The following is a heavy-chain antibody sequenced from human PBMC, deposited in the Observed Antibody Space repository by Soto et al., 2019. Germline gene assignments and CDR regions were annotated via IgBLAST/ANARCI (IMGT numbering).Heavy chain of an antibody. CDR2: IYNSGST. CDR1: GGSSSCSSNY. Sequence: SETLSLTCSVSGGSSSCSSNYWGWIRQPPGKGLEWIGSIYNSGSTYYNPSLMSRVTIPVDTSQNQFSLKPNSVTAADTAVYYCARHPYCRGGSCDYRPAWFDPWGQGTLLTVSS. V-gene: IGHV4-39*01. D-gene: IGHD2-15*01. J-gene: IGHJ5*02. CDR3: ARHPYCRGGSCDYRPAWFDP.